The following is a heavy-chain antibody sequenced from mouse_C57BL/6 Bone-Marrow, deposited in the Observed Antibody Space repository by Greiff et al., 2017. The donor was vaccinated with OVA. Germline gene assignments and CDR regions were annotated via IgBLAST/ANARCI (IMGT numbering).Heavy chain of an antibody. CDR1: GFTFSSYG. Sequence: EVQGVESGGDLVKPGGSLKLSCAASGFTFSSYGMSWVRQTPDKRLAWVATISSGGSYTYYPDSVKGRFTISRDNAKNTLYLQMSSLKSEDTAMYYCARPDGYYYDYWGQGTSVTVSS. V-gene: IGHV5-6*01. CDR3: ARPDGYYYDY. CDR2: ISSGGSYT. D-gene: IGHD2-3*01. J-gene: IGHJ4*01.